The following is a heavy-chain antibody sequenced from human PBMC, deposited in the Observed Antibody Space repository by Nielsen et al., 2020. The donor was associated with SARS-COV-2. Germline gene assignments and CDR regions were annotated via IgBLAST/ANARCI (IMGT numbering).Heavy chain of an antibody. CDR3: ARRNMIPFGAGTYHFDF. CDR1: GYSFSSYW. V-gene: IGHV5-51*01. D-gene: IGHD3-16*01. Sequence: GESLKISCEASGYSFSSYWIAWVRQRPGKGLEWMGIIYPGDSETKYSQSFQGQVTMSVDKSLRTAYLQWRTLKSSDTAMYYCARRNMIPFGAGTYHFDFWGQGTLVTVSS. J-gene: IGHJ4*02. CDR2: IYPGDSET.